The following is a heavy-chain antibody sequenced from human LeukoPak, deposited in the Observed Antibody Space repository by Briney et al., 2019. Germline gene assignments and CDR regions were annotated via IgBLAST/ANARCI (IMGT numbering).Heavy chain of an antibody. J-gene: IGHJ6*02. V-gene: IGHV1-18*01. Sequence: ASVKVSCKASGYTFTSYGISWVRQAPGQGLEWMGWISAYNGNTNYAQKLQGGVTMTTDTSTSTAYMELRSLRSDDTAVYYCARDTPIQFSSSSHYYYGMDVWGQGTTVTVSS. CDR2: ISAYNGNT. CDR1: GYTFTSYG. CDR3: ARDTPIQFSSSSHYYYGMDV. D-gene: IGHD6-6*01.